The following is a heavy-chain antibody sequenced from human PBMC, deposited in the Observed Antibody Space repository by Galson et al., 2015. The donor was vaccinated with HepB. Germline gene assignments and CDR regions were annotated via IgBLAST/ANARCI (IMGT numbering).Heavy chain of an antibody. J-gene: IGHJ6*02. CDR2: IYSGGST. Sequence: SLRLSCAASGFTVSSNYMSWVRQAPGKGLEWASVIYSGGSTYYADSVKDRFTNSRHNSKNTLYLQMNSLRAEDTAVYYCARDMRYSYDPDYYYYGMDVWGQGTPGTVSS. D-gene: IGHD5-18*01. V-gene: IGHV3-53*04. CDR1: GFTVSSNY. CDR3: ARDMRYSYDPDYYYYGMDV.